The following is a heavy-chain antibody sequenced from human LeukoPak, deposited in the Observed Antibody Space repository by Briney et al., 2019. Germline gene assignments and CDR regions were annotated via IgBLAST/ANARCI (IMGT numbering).Heavy chain of an antibody. D-gene: IGHD1-20*01. CDR3: ARDNWNPKQYYYYYYMDV. CDR2: IIPIFGTA. CDR1: RWTHSSYA. V-gene: IGHV1-69*05. J-gene: IGHJ6*03. Sequence: SVNDSCQACRWTHSSYAFNWVRPARGRGGEWVGGIIPIFGTANYAQKLQGRVTITTDESTSTAYMELSSLRSEDTAVYYCARDNWNPKQYYYYYYMDVWGKGTTVTVSS.